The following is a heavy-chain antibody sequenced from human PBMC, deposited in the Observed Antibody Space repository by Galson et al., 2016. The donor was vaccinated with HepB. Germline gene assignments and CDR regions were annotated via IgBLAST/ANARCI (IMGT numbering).Heavy chain of an antibody. CDR2: ISGSRSYI. J-gene: IGHJ4*01. Sequence: SLRLSCAAFGFTLSTRYNMNWVRQAPGKGLEWVASISGSRSYIIHADSVKGRFSISRDNDRNSLYLQMNSLSADDTAFYYCAKSDGGDYGDLWDYWGRGTLVTVSS. D-gene: IGHD4-17*01. CDR1: GFTLSTRYN. CDR3: AKSDGGDYGDLWDY. V-gene: IGHV3-21*04.